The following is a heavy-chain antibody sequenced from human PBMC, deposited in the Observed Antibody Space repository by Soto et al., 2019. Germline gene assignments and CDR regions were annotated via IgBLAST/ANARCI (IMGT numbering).Heavy chain of an antibody. Sequence: PGGSLRLSCAASGFSFSDYYMSWIRQAPGKGLEWVSYIDFSSNSIYYADSVKGRFTISRDNAKNSLYLQMNSLRAEDTAVYYCARHPERIAEIGWFDPWGQGILVTVSS. CDR1: GFSFSDYY. J-gene: IGHJ5*02. D-gene: IGHD6-13*01. V-gene: IGHV3-11*04. CDR2: IDFSSNSI. CDR3: ARHPERIAEIGWFDP.